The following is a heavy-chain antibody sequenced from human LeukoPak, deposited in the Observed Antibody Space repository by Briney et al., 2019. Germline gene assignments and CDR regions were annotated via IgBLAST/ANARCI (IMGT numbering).Heavy chain of an antibody. Sequence: GASVKVSCKASRYTFTNYGISWVRQAPGQGLEWVGWISANNGETRHAQKVQGRLTMTTETSTSTAYMDLRSLRSDDTAVYYCARVPHSAFQLLSADYWGQGTLVSVSS. V-gene: IGHV1-18*01. CDR2: ISANNGET. D-gene: IGHD2-2*01. CDR3: ARVPHSAFQLLSADY. CDR1: RYTFTNYG. J-gene: IGHJ4*02.